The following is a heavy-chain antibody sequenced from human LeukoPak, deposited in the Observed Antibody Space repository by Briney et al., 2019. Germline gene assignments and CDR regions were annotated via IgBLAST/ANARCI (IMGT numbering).Heavy chain of an antibody. Sequence: PGGCLRVSCADSVDSLSVDVIRWGPQAPGKGRGRGSAIIGSVGGTYYADSVNGRFTITRHNSKNTLYLQMNSLRAEDTAVYYCAKGHIRSSSGYLGDYWGQGTLVTVSS. CDR1: VDSLSVDV. CDR3: AKGHIRSSSGYLGDY. CDR2: IIGSVGGT. J-gene: IGHJ4*02. V-gene: IGHV3-23*01. D-gene: IGHD6-13*01.